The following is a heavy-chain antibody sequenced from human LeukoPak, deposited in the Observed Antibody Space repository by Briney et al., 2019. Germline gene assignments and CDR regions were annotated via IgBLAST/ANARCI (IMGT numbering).Heavy chain of an antibody. CDR1: GLTFSSSS. J-gene: IGHJ4*02. D-gene: IGHD4-17*01. V-gene: IGHV3-21*01. Sequence: PGGSLRLSCAASGLTFSSSSMSWVRQVPGKGLEWVSSISSSSSYIYYADSVKGRFTISRDNAKNSLYLQMNSLRAEDTAVYYCARDLSTVTPLRYFDYWGQGTLVTVSS. CDR3: ARDLSTVTPLRYFDY. CDR2: ISSSSSYI.